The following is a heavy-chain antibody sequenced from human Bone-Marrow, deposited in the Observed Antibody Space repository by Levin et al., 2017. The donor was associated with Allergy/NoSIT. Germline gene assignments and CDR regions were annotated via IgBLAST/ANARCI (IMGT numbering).Heavy chain of an antibody. CDR3: TRWNGYGDS. J-gene: IGHJ5*01. D-gene: IGHD3-3*01. CDR1: GFSVNIYG. V-gene: IGHV3-23*01. Sequence: PGGSLRLSCAASGFSVNIYGVTWVRQAPGKGLEWVGGLSNEGVTHYRDSVKGRFIVSRDTFKNTVSLQMNDLRVEDSATYFCTRWNGYGDSWGQGTLVTVST. CDR2: LSNEGVT.